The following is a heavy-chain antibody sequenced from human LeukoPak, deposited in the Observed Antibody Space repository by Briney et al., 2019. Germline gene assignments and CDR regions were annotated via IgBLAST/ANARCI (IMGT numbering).Heavy chain of an antibody. CDR1: GFTFGDYP. CDR3: TRGGGYDYLFDY. CDR2: IRSRIYGGTT. Sequence: PGGSLRLSCTTSGFTFGDYPLNWVRQAPGKGLEWVGFIRSRIYGGTTEYAASVKGRFTTSRDDSKTIAYLQMNSLKTEDTAVYYCTRGGGYDYLFDYWGQGTLVTVSS. V-gene: IGHV3-49*04. J-gene: IGHJ4*02. D-gene: IGHD5-12*01.